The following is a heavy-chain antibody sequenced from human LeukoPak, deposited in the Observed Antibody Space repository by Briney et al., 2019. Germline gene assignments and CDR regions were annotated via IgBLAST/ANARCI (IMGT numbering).Heavy chain of an antibody. CDR3: ASSDLEWGFGEFPFDY. CDR2: IYTSGST. Sequence: ETLSLTCTVSGGSISSYYWSWIRQPAGKGLEWIGRIYTSGSTNYNPSLKSRVTMSVDTSKNQFSLKLSSVTAADTAVYYCASSDLEWGFGEFPFDYWGQGTLVTVSS. J-gene: IGHJ4*02. D-gene: IGHD3-10*01. CDR1: GGSISSYY. V-gene: IGHV4-4*07.